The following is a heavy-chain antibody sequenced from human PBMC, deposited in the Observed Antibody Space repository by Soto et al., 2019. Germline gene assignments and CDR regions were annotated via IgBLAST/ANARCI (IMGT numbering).Heavy chain of an antibody. D-gene: IGHD6-6*01. CDR2: IIPIFGTP. V-gene: IGHV1-69*01. CDR1: GGSFSSYA. J-gene: IGHJ4*02. Sequence: QVQLVQSGAEVKKPGSSVKVSCKASGGSFSSYAISWVRQAPGQGLEWMGGIIPIFGTPSYAQKFQGRVTIPADESTSTAYMELSSRRSEETAVYYCAREYRRSSGRFDHWGQGTLVNVSS. CDR3: AREYRRSSGRFDH.